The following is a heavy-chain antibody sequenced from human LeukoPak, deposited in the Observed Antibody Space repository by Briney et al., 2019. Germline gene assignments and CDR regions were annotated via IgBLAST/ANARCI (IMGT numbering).Heavy chain of an antibody. CDR2: INPNSGGT. CDR3: ARGRVDFWSGYGMDV. J-gene: IGHJ6*02. V-gene: IGHV1-2*02. CDR1: GYTFTGYY. Sequence: GASVKVSCKASGYTFTGYYMHWVRQAPGQGPEWMGWINPNSGGTNYAQKFQGRVTMTRDTSISTAYMELSRLRSDDTAVYYCARGRVDFWSGYGMDVWGQGTTVTVSS. D-gene: IGHD3-3*01.